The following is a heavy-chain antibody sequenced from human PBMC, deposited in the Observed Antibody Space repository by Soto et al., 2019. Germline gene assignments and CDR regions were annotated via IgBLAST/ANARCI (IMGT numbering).Heavy chain of an antibody. V-gene: IGHV3-30*18. CDR2: ISYDGSNK. CDR3: AKGGGSAWHGDWFDP. CDR1: GFTFSSYG. Sequence: HPGGSLRLSCAASGFTFSSYGMHWVRQAPGKGLEWVAVISYDGSNKYYADSVKGRFTISRDNSKNTLYLQMNSLRAEDTAVYYCAKGGGSAWHGDWFDPWGQGTLVTVSS. D-gene: IGHD6-19*01. J-gene: IGHJ5*02.